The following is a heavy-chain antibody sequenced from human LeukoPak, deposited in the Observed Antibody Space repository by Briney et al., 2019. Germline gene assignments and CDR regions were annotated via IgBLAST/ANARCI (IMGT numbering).Heavy chain of an antibody. Sequence: GGSLRLSCAASGFTFSSYSMNWVRQAPGKGPEWVSSISSSSSYIYYADSVKGRFTISRDNAKNSLYLQMNSLRAEDTAVYYCARDWDYYDSSGFAWGQGTLVTVSS. V-gene: IGHV3-21*01. CDR2: ISSSSSYI. D-gene: IGHD3-22*01. CDR3: ARDWDYYDSSGFA. CDR1: GFTFSSYS. J-gene: IGHJ5*02.